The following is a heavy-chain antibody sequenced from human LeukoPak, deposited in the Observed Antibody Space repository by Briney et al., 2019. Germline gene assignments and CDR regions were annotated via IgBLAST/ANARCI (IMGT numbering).Heavy chain of an antibody. J-gene: IGHJ4*02. CDR3: ARGAIFGVVIIYYFDY. CDR2: ISPSGGST. D-gene: IGHD3-3*01. CDR1: GYTFTSNY. V-gene: IGHV1-2*02. Sequence: ASVKVSCKAFGYTFTSNYMHWVRQAPGQGREWMGVISPSGGSTTYAQKFQGRVTMTRDTSISTAYMELSRLRSDDTAVYYCARGAIFGVVIIYYFDYWGQGTLVTVSS.